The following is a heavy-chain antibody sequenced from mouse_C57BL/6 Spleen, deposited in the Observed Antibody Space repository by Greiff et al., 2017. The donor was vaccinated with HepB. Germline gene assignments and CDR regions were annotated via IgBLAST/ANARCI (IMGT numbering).Heavy chain of an antibody. V-gene: IGHV14-1*01. CDR3: TTGYYGSRPYWYFDV. J-gene: IGHJ1*03. CDR2: IDPEDGDT. Sequence: EVQLQQSGAELVRPGASVKLSCTASGFNIKDYYMHWVKQRPEQGLEWIGRIDPEDGDTEYAPKFQGKATMTADTSSNTAYLQLSSLTSEDTAVYYWTTGYYGSRPYWYFDVWGTGTTVTVSS. D-gene: IGHD1-1*01. CDR1: GFNIKDYY.